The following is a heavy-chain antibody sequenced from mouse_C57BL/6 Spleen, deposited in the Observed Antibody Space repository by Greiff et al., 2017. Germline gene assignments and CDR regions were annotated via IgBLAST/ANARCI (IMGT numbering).Heavy chain of an antibody. V-gene: IGHV5-4*01. CDR3: AREIYDGYYAYFDY. Sequence: EVQLVESGGGLVKPGGSLKLSCAASGFTFSSYAMSWVRQTPEKRLEWVATISDGGSYTYYPDNVKGRFTISRDNAKNNLYLQMSHLKSEDTAMYYCAREIYDGYYAYFDYWGQGTTLTVSS. J-gene: IGHJ2*01. CDR2: ISDGGSYT. CDR1: GFTFSSYA. D-gene: IGHD2-3*01.